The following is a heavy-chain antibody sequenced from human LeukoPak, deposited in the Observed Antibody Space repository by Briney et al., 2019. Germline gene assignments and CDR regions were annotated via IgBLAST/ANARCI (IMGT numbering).Heavy chain of an antibody. D-gene: IGHD3-16*01. J-gene: IGHJ4*02. CDR1: GFTFGDYA. CDR2: IRSKAYGGTT. CDR3: TGDRSFRGFLWWGGLFPSNFDS. V-gene: IGHV3-49*03. Sequence: GGSLRLSCTASGFTFGDYAMSWFRQAPGKGLEWVGFIRSKAYGGTTEYAASVKGRFTISRDDSKSIAYLQMNSLKTEDTAVYYCTGDRSFRGFLWWGGLFPSNFDSGGQGPLFTVSS.